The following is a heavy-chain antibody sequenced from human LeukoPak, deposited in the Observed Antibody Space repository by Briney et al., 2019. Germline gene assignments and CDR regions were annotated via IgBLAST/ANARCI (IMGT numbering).Heavy chain of an antibody. J-gene: IGHJ6*02. CDR3: ARENWVTSYYYGMDV. Sequence: ASVKVSCKASGGTFSSYAISWVRQAPGQGLEWVGRIIPILGIANYAQKFQGRVTITADKSTSTAYMELSSLRSEDTAVYYCARENWVTSYYYGMDVWGQGTTVTVSS. V-gene: IGHV1-69*04. CDR2: IIPILGIA. D-gene: IGHD2-2*01. CDR1: GGTFSSYA.